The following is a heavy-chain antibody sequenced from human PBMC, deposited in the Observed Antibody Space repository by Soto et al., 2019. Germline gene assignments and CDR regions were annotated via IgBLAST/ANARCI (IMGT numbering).Heavy chain of an antibody. Sequence: ASVKVSCKASGYTFTSYGISWVRQAPGQGLEWMGWISAYNGNTKYAQKLHGRVTLTRDTSASTAYMELSSLRSEDTAVYHCASCPQNCITTSPCCLFFDYWGQGTLVTVSS. D-gene: IGHD2-2*01. CDR3: ASCPQNCITTSPCCLFFDY. CDR1: GYTFTSYG. J-gene: IGHJ4*02. V-gene: IGHV1-18*01. CDR2: ISAYNGNT.